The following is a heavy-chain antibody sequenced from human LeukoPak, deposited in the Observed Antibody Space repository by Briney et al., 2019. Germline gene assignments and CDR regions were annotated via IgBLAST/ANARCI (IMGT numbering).Heavy chain of an antibody. D-gene: IGHD6-13*01. CDR2: IYYSGST. V-gene: IGHV4-59*01. Sequence: SETLSLTCTVSGGSISSYYWSWIRQPPGKGLEWIGYIYYSGSTNYNPSLKSRVTISVDTSKNQFSLKLSSVTAADTAVYYCARCEAAAGTDYYYYGMDVWGQGTTVTVSS. J-gene: IGHJ6*02. CDR3: ARCEAAAGTDYYYYGMDV. CDR1: GGSISSYY.